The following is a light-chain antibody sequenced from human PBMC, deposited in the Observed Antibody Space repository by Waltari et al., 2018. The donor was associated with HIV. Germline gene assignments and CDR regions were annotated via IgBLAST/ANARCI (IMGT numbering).Light chain of an antibody. CDR3: QQCNSYPYT. Sequence: AIPLTQSPSSLSASVGDRVTLTCRASQGIAHALAWYQHKPGKPPKVLIFDASHLERGVSSRFSGSGSGTEFTLTINSLQPEDFATYFCQQCNSYPYTFGGGTKVEIK. CDR2: DAS. CDR1: QGIAHA. J-gene: IGKJ4*01. V-gene: IGKV1-13*02.